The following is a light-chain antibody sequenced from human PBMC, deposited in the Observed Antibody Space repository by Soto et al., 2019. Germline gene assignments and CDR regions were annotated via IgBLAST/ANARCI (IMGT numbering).Light chain of an antibody. V-gene: IGLV3-21*04. CDR2: YDS. CDR1: NIGSKS. Sequence: ALTQPPSVSVAPGKTARITCGGNNIGSKSVHWYQQKPGQAPVLVIYYDSDRPSGIPERFSGSNSGNTATLTISRVEAGDEADYYCQVWDSSSDHVVFGGGTKLTVL. J-gene: IGLJ2*01. CDR3: QVWDSSSDHVV.